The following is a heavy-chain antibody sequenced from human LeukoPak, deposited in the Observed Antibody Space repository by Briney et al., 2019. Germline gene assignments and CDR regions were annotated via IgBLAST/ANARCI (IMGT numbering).Heavy chain of an antibody. D-gene: IGHD2-2*01. CDR1: GHTFTNYD. CDR2: ISGYNGKA. J-gene: IGHJ4*02. CDR3: AGICNSASCFNFFKY. Sequence: ASVKVSCKAAGHTFTNYDCGWVRQAPGQGLEWMGGISGYNGKANYAQKVQGRITMTTATSTSTVYKDLRSLRSDDTAIYYCAGICNSASCFNFFKYWGQGTLVTVSS. V-gene: IGHV1-18*01.